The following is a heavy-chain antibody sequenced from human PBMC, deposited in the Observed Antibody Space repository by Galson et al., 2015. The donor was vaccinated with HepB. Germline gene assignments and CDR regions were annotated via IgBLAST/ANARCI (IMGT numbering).Heavy chain of an antibody. CDR3: ARSRKTYYYGSGSSPPEF. CDR2: IIPIFGTA. J-gene: IGHJ4*02. Sequence: SVKVSCKASGGTFSSYAISWVRQAPGQGLEWMGGIIPIFGTANYAQKFQGRVTITADESTSTAYMELSSLRSEDTAVYYCARSRKTYYYGSGSSPPEFWGQGTLVTVSS. CDR1: GGTFSSYA. D-gene: IGHD3-10*01. V-gene: IGHV1-69*13.